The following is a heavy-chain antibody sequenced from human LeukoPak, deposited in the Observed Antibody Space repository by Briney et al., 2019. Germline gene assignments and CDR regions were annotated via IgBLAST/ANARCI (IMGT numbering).Heavy chain of an antibody. CDR3: ARRGKVYYYGMDV. CDR2: IYYSGST. CDR1: GGSISSSSYY. V-gene: IGHV4-39*01. J-gene: IGHJ6*02. Sequence: PSETLSLTCTVSGGSISSSSYYWGWIRQPPGKGLEWIGSIYYSGSTYYNPSLKSRVTISVDTSKNQFSLKLSSVTAADTAVHYCARRGKVYYYGMDVWGQGTTVTVSS.